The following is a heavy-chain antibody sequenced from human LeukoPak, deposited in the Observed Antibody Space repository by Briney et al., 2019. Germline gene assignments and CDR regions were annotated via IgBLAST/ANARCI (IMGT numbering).Heavy chain of an antibody. D-gene: IGHD5-18*01. V-gene: IGHV4-34*01. CDR3: ARATGYSYGFRTIDFDY. Sequence: PSGTLSLTCAVYGGSFSGYYWSWIRQPPGKGLEWIGEINHSGSTNYNPSLKSRVTISVDTSKNQFSLKLSSVTAADTAVYYCARATGYSYGFRTIDFDYWGQGTLVTVSS. J-gene: IGHJ4*02. CDR2: INHSGST. CDR1: GGSFSGYY.